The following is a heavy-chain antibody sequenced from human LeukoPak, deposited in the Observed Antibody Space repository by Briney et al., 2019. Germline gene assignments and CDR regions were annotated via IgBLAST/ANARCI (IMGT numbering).Heavy chain of an antibody. J-gene: IGHJ4*02. CDR3: ARAPGLGSGSAFDS. D-gene: IGHD3-10*01. CDR2: ISYDGSNK. CDR1: GFTFSSFA. Sequence: PGRSLRLSCAASGFTFSSFAMHWVRQAPGKGLEWVAVISYDGSNKYYADSVKGRFTISRDNAKNTLYLRINSLRPEDTAVYYCARAPGLGSGSAFDSWGQGTLVTVSS. V-gene: IGHV3-30-3*01.